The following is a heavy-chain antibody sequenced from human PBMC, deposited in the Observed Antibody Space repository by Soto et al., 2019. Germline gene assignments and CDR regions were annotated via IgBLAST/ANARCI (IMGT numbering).Heavy chain of an antibody. CDR3: ARDREYSSGWYNWFDP. J-gene: IGHJ5*02. D-gene: IGHD6-19*01. V-gene: IGHV1-2*04. CDR1: GYTFTGYY. CDR2: INPNSGGT. Sequence: GASVKVSCKAPGYTFTGYYMHWVRQAPGQGLEWMGWINPNSGGTNYAQKFQGWVTMTRDTSISTAYMELSRLRSDDTAVHYCARDREYSSGWYNWFDPWGQGTLVTVS.